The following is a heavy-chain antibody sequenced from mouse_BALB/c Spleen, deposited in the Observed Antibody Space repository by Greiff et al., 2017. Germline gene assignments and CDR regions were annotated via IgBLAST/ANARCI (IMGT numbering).Heavy chain of an antibody. CDR3: ARSPQLGRVFAY. D-gene: IGHD4-1*02. J-gene: IGHJ3*01. V-gene: IGHV14-3*02. CDR1: GFNIKDTY. Sequence: EVQLQESGAELVKPGASVKLSCTASGFNIKDTYMHWVKQRPEQGLEWIGRIDPANGNTKYDPKFQGKATITADTSSNTAYLQLSSLTSEDTAVYYCARSPQLGRVFAYWGQGTLVTVSA. CDR2: IDPANGNT.